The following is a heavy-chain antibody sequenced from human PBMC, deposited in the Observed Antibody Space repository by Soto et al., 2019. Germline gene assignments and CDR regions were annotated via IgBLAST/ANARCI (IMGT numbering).Heavy chain of an antibody. J-gene: IGHJ4*02. Sequence: SETLSLTCTVSGDFISSGNHYWSWIRQNPGKGLEWIGYIYYSGTTYYNPSLKNRVTVSLDTSKNQFSLQLSSVTAADTAVYLCARQATLYYPGSRAGGHFDYWGQGTLVTVSS. V-gene: IGHV4-31*03. CDR1: GDFISSGNHY. CDR2: IYYSGTT. D-gene: IGHD2-2*01. CDR3: ARQATLYYPGSRAGGHFDY.